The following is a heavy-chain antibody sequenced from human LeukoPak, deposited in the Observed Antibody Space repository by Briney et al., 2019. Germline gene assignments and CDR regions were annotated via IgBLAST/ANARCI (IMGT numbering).Heavy chain of an antibody. CDR3: ARDSRFLEWLLPFDY. V-gene: IGHV3-48*01. CDR2: ISSSSSTI. Sequence: GGSLRLSCTASGFTFSSYCMSWVRQAPGKGLEWVSYISSSSSTIYYADSVKGRFTISRDNAKNSLYLQMNSLRAEDTAVYYCARDSRFLEWLLPFDYWGQGTLVTVSS. CDR1: GFTFSSYC. J-gene: IGHJ4*02. D-gene: IGHD3-3*01.